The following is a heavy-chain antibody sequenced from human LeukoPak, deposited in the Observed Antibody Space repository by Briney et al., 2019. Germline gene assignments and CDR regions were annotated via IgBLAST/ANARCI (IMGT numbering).Heavy chain of an antibody. CDR2: IIPIFGTA. V-gene: IGHV1-69*13. CDR3: ATGFRRGWYRGAFDI. J-gene: IGHJ3*02. CDR1: GGTFSSYA. Sequence: SVKVSCKASGGTFSSYAISWVRQAPGQGLEWMGGIIPIFGTANYAQKFQGRVTITADESTSTAYMELSSLRSEDTAVYYCATGFRRGWYRGAFDIWGQGTMVTVSS. D-gene: IGHD6-19*01.